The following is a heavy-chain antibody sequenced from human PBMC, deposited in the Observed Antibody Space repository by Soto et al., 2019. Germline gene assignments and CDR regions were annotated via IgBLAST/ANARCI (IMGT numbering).Heavy chain of an antibody. CDR1: GFTFSSYA. CDR2: ISYDGSNK. J-gene: IGHJ3*02. CDR3: ARDSPPNWVGRGAFDI. D-gene: IGHD1-26*01. Sequence: GGSLILSCAASGFTFSSYAMHWVRQAPGKGLEWVAVISYDGSNKYYADSVKGRFTISRDNSKNTLYLQMNSLRAEDTAVYYCARDSPPNWVGRGAFDIWGQGTMVTVSS. V-gene: IGHV3-30*04.